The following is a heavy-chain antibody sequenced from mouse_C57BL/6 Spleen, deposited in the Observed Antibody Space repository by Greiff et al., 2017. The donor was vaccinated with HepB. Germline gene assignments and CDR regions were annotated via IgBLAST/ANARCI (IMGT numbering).Heavy chain of an antibody. CDR3: ARRDRGSGPYYYAMDY. CDR1: GYAFSSSW. CDR2: IYPGDGDT. D-gene: IGHD3-2*02. Sequence: VMLVESGPELVKPGASVKISCKASGYAFSSSWMNWVKQRPGKGLEWIGRIYPGDGDTNYNGKFKGKATLTADKSSSTAYMQLSSLTSEDSAVYFCARRDRGSGPYYYAMDYWGQGTSVTVSS. V-gene: IGHV1-82*01. J-gene: IGHJ4*01.